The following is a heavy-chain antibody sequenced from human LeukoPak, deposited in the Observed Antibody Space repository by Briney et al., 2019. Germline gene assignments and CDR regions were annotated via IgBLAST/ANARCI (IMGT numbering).Heavy chain of an antibody. V-gene: IGHV3-13*01. J-gene: IGHJ6*03. Sequence: GGSLRLSCAASGFTFSSFDMHWVGQPTGQGLEWVSTIGTASDTYYPGSVEGRFTLSRDNAKNSLYLQMNSLTAGDTAVYYCARGPPRGKYYYMDVWGKGTTVTVSS. D-gene: IGHD1-1*01. CDR1: GFTFSSFD. CDR2: IGTASDT. CDR3: ARGPPRGKYYYMDV.